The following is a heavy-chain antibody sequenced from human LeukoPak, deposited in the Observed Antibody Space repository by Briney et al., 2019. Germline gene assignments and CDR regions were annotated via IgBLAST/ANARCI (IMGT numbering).Heavy chain of an antibody. CDR1: GGTFSSYA. CDR2: IIPIFGTA. J-gene: IGHJ4*02. Sequence: SVKVSCKASGGTFSSYAISWVRQAPGQGLEWMGGIIPIFGTANYAQKFQGRVTITADESTSTAYMELSSLRSEDTAVYYCARSSITIFGVAIALFDYWDQGTLVTVSS. D-gene: IGHD3-3*01. V-gene: IGHV1-69*13. CDR3: ARSSITIFGVAIALFDY.